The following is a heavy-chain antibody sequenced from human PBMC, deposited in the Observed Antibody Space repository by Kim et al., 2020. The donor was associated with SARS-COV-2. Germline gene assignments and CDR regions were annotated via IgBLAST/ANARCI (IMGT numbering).Heavy chain of an antibody. J-gene: IGHJ4*02. CDR1: GGSISGYY. Sequence: SETLSLTCTFSGGSISGYYWSWIRQPPGKGLEWIGYIYYSGSTNYNPSLKSRVTMSVDTSKNQFSLKLSSVTAADTAVYYCARGVGYYDSSKSSGLDYWGQGTLVTVSS. CDR2: IYYSGST. V-gene: IGHV4-59*01. D-gene: IGHD3-22*01. CDR3: ARGVGYYDSSKSSGLDY.